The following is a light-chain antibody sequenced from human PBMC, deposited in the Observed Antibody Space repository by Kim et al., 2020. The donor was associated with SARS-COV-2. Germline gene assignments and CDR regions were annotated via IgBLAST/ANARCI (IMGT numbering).Light chain of an antibody. J-gene: IGKJ4*01. CDR2: GAS. CDR3: QQYNICPPLT. CDR1: QSGSSN. Sequence: SPGERATLSCRARQSGSSNYAWCQQHPGQAPTLLLYGASSRATGIPAMFSGSGCGREFTLPISSRQSQDFAVDYCQQYNICPPLTFGGGTKVDIK. V-gene: IGKV3-15*01.